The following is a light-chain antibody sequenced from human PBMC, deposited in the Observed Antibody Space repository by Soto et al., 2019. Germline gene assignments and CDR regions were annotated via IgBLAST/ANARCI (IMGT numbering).Light chain of an antibody. CDR1: QSVSSN. J-gene: IGKJ1*01. V-gene: IGKV3-15*01. CDR3: QQYNNWPRT. CDR2: GAS. Sequence: EIVMTQSPATLSVSPGERDTLSCRASQSVSSNLAWYQQKPGQAPRLLIYGASTRATGIPARFSGSGSGTEFTLTISSLQSEDFAVYYFQQYNNWPRTFGQGTKVEIK.